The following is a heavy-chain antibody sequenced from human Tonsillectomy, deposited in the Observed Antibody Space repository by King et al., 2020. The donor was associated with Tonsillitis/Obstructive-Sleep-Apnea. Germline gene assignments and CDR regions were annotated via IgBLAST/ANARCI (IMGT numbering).Heavy chain of an antibody. CDR2: INWNGGST. J-gene: IGHJ3*02. CDR1: GFTFDDYC. Sequence: DVQLVESGGGVVRPGGSLRLSCAASGFTFDDYCMSWVRQAPGKGLEWVSCINWNGGSTGYADSVKGRFNISRDNAKNSLYLQMNSLRAEDTALYYCARARSSGWGDDAFDIWGQGTMVTVSS. CDR3: ARARSSGWGDDAFDI. D-gene: IGHD6-19*01. V-gene: IGHV3-20*04.